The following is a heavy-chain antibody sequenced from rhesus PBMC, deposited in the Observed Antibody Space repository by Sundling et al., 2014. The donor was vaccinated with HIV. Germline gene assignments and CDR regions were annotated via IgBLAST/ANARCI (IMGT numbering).Heavy chain of an antibody. CDR3: GRVVDYYWYFDL. CDR1: GGSISSSDW. J-gene: IGHJ2*01. V-gene: IGHV4-65*02. Sequence: QVQLQESGPGLVKPSETLSLTCAVSGGSISSSDWWSWSRQPPGKGLEWIGYIYGNSARTYYNPSLKNRVTISKDTSKNQFSLRLSSVTAADTAVYYCGRVVDYYWYFDLWGPGTPTTISS. CDR2: IYGNSART. D-gene: IGHD4-11*01.